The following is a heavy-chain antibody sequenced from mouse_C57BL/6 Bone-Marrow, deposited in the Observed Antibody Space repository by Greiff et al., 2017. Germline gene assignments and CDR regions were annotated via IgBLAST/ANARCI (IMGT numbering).Heavy chain of an antibody. V-gene: IGHV1-69*01. J-gene: IGHJ3*01. CDR1: GYTFTSYW. D-gene: IGHD2-1*01. CDR2: IDPSDSYT. CDR3: AREDGNYAWFAY. Sequence: QVQLQQPGAELVMPGASVKLSCKASGYTFTSYWMHWVKQRPGQGLEWIGEIDPSDSYTNYNQKFKGKSTLTVDKSSSTAYMQLSSLTSEDSAVYYGAREDGNYAWFAYWGQGTLVTVSA.